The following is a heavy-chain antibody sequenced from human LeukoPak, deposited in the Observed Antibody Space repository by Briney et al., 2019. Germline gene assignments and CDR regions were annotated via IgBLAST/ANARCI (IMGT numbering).Heavy chain of an antibody. CDR2: VKGDGRTT. CDR1: GLTFSDFW. CDR3: ARDNGGWFDS. V-gene: IGHV3-74*01. D-gene: IGHD3-10*01. J-gene: IGHJ5*01. Sequence: GGSLRLSCAASGLTFSDFWMHWVRQPPGKGLVWVALVKGDGRTTIYADSVKGRFTISRDNAKSTLYLQMDSLSGDDTAVYYCARDNGGWFDSWGRGTLVTVS.